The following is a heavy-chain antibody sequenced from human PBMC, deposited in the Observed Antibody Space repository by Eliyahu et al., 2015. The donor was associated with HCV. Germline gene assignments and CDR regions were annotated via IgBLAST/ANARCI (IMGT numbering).Heavy chain of an antibody. D-gene: IGHD1-26*01. Sequence: EVQLLESGGGLVQPGGSLRLSCAASGFXFSSYAMSWVRQAPGKGLEWGSAISGSGGSTYYADSVKGRFTISRDNSKNTLYLQMNSLRAEDTAVYYCAKDHGGSYFPFDYWGQGTLVTVSS. CDR1: GFXFSSYA. CDR2: ISGSGGST. CDR3: AKDHGGSYFPFDY. J-gene: IGHJ4*02. V-gene: IGHV3-23*01.